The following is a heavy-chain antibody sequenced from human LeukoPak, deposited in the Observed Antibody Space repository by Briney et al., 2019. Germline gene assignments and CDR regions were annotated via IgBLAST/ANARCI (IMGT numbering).Heavy chain of an antibody. J-gene: IGHJ4*02. CDR1: GFTVSSNY. D-gene: IGHD3-3*01. Sequence: GSLRLSCAASGFTVSSNYMSWVRQAPGKGLEWVSVIYSGGSTYYADSVKGRFTISRDNSKNTLYLQMNSLRAEDTAVYYCARVPSYYDFWSGYFYWGQGTLVTVSS. CDR2: IYSGGST. CDR3: ARVPSYYDFWSGYFY. V-gene: IGHV3-66*01.